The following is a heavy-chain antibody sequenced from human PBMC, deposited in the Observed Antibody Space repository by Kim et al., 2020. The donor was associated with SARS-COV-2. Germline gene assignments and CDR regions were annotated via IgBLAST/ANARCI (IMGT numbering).Heavy chain of an antibody. V-gene: IGHV3-49*02. Sequence: ASLKGRYTISREDSKSSAYLQMNSLKTEETAVYYCPRAEYSGYDSSGYWGQGTLVTVSS. J-gene: IGHJ4*02. CDR3: PRAEYSGYDSSGY. D-gene: IGHD5-12*01.